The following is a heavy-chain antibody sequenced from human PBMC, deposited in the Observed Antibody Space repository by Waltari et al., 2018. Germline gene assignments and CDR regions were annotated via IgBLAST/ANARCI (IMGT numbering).Heavy chain of an antibody. V-gene: IGHV5-51*01. D-gene: IGHD2-2*02. CDR2: IYPDEVST. J-gene: IGHJ6*02. Sequence: VQLVQSGAEVKKPGESLRISCKASGYSFTKYWIGWVRQMPGKGLEWMGIIYPDEVSTTYSPSFQGQVTVSVDKSSSTAYLQWSSLKASDTAIYYCLRHGLYGCNTAGCYTSYYYYLMDVWGQGTTVTVSS. CDR1: GYSFTKYW. CDR3: LRHGLYGCNTAGCYTSYYYYLMDV.